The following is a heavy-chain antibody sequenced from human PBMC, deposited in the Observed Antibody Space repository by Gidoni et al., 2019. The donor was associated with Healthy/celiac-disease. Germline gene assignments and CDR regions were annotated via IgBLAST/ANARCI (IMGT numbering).Heavy chain of an antibody. CDR2: ITPSGGST. J-gene: IGHJ6*02. Sequence: QVQLVQSGAEVKKPGASVKVSCKASGYTFTSYYMHWVRQAPGQGLEWMGIITPSGGSTSYAQKFQGRVTMTRDTSTSTVYMELSSLRSEDTAVYYCARDRDGYNYAYGMDVWGQGTTVTVSS. V-gene: IGHV1-46*01. CDR1: GYTFTSYY. D-gene: IGHD5-12*01. CDR3: ARDRDGYNYAYGMDV.